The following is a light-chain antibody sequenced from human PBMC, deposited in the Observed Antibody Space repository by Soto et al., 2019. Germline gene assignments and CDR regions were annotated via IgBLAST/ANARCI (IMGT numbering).Light chain of an antibody. Sequence: EVVLTQSPATLSLSPGERATLSCRANQSVSANYLAWYQQKPGQAPRLLIYGASSRATAIPDSFSGSGSGTDFPLTISRLEPEDFAVFYCHQYGSSPFTFGPGTKVDIK. CDR1: QSVSANY. CDR3: HQYGSSPFT. CDR2: GAS. V-gene: IGKV3-20*01. J-gene: IGKJ3*01.